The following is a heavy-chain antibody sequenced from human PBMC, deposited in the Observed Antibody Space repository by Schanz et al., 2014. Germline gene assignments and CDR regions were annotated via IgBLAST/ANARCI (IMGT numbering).Heavy chain of an antibody. J-gene: IGHJ4*02. D-gene: IGHD2-2*01. V-gene: IGHV3-21*01. Sequence: VQLVESGGGLVQPGGSLRLSCVASGFTFFGSFAMSWVRQAPGKGLEWVSSISSSSSYISYADSVKGRFTISRDNAKNSLYLQMNSLRAEDTAVYYCAKVAPAATYLDSWGLGTLVTVSS. CDR1: GFTFFGSFA. CDR2: ISSSSSYI. CDR3: AKVAPAATYLDS.